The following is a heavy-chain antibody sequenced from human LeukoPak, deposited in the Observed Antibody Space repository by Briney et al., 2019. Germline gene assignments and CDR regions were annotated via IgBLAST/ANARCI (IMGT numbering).Heavy chain of an antibody. J-gene: IGHJ4*02. D-gene: IGHD1-26*01. CDR2: IYTSGST. CDR1: GGSISSGSYY. V-gene: IGHV4-61*02. Sequence: PSQTLSLTCTVSGGSISSGSYYWSWIRQPAGKGLEWIGRIYTSGSTNYNPSLKSRVTISVDTSKNQFSLKLSSVTAADTAVYYCARVAPWELLKGGFDYWGQGTLVTVSS. CDR3: ARVAPWELLKGGFDY.